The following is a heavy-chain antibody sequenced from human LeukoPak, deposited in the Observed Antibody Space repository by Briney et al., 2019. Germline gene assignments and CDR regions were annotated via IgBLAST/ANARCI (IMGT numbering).Heavy chain of an antibody. D-gene: IGHD1-14*01. Sequence: PGGSLRLSCAASGFSFSTSTMNWVRQAPGKGLDWISSIGKTSRDMYYADSVRGRFTISRDNAKNSLFLLMNSLRVEDTSVYYCERGDNRDYWGQGTLVTVSS. CDR2: IGKTSRDM. CDR1: GFSFSTST. V-gene: IGHV3-21*01. CDR3: ERGDNRDY. J-gene: IGHJ4*02.